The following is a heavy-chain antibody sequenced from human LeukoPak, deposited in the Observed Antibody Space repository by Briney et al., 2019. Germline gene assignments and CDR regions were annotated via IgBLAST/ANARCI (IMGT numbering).Heavy chain of an antibody. D-gene: IGHD6-6*01. J-gene: IGHJ4*02. CDR2: IRDRGFNT. CDR3: AKDLARIGARQSDY. V-gene: IGHV3-23*01. CDR1: GFTFTSYA. Sequence: GGSLRLSCAASGFTFTSYAMSWVRQAPGKGLEWVSGIRDRGFNTHYADSVKGRFTISRDNSKNTLYLQMNSLRAEDTALYYCAKDLARIGARQSDYWGQGTLVTVSA.